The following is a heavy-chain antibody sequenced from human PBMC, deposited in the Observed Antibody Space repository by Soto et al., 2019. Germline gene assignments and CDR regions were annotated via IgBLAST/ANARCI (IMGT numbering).Heavy chain of an antibody. D-gene: IGHD2-2*01. CDR2: ISWNSGSI. CDR1: GFTFDDYA. Sequence: PGGSLRLSCAASGFTFDDYAMHWVRQAPGKGLEWVSGISWNSGSIGYADSVKGRFTISRDNAKNSLYLQMNSLRAEDTALYYCAKDALSVVPAAGTDYWGQGTLVTVSS. V-gene: IGHV3-9*01. J-gene: IGHJ4*02. CDR3: AKDALSVVPAAGTDY.